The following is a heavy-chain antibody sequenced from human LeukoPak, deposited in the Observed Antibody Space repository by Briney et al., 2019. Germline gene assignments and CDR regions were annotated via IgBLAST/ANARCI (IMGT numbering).Heavy chain of an antibody. CDR3: AKSRRAYCSGSRFGLWDY. D-gene: IGHD2-15*01. Sequence: GGSLRLSCAASGFTFSTYWMHWVRQAPGKGLVWVSRINSDESSTTYADSVKGRFTISRDNAKNTLYLQMNSLRAEDTAVYYCAKSRRAYCSGSRFGLWDYWGQGTLVTVSS. V-gene: IGHV3-74*01. CDR2: INSDESST. J-gene: IGHJ4*02. CDR1: GFTFSTYW.